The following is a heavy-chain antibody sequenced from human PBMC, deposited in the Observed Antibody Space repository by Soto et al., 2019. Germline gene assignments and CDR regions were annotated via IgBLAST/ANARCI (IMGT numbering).Heavy chain of an antibody. CDR1: GYSFTTYW. Sequence: LKISCKASGYSFTTYWIVWVRQMPGKGLEWMGIIYPGDSDTRYSPSFQGQVTISADKSISTAYLQWSSLKASDTAMYYCARPFDFPDAFDIWGQGTMVTVSS. J-gene: IGHJ3*02. V-gene: IGHV5-51*01. CDR3: ARPFDFPDAFDI. CDR2: IYPGDSDT. D-gene: IGHD3-9*01.